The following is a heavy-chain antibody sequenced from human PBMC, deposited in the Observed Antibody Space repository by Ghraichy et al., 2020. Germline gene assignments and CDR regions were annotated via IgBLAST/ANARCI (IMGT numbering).Heavy chain of an antibody. V-gene: IGHV4-4*08. CDR3: ARGSSRYDAFDL. CDR1: GDSISSYY. D-gene: IGHD3-9*01. Sequence: ETLSLTCTVSGDSISSYYWNWIRQPPGKGLEWIGYIYHSVTTNYNPSLESRVTISGGSSARQFSLRLTSVTAADAGVYFCARGSSRYDAFDLWGHGTRVTVS. J-gene: IGHJ3*01. CDR2: IYHSVTT.